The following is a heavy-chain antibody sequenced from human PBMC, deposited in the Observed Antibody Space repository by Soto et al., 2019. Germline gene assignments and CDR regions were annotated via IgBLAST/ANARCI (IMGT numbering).Heavy chain of an antibody. J-gene: IGHJ4*02. CDR2: IIPVFGTT. D-gene: IGHD1-26*01. CDR3: AMGGSPYVWFNEF. Sequence: QERLVQSGAEVKKPGPSMKISCKASGGLFSSFAISWVRQAPGRGLEWMGGIIPVFGTTNYAQKFQDRVTITADESTNTAYMELSSLRYEDTAIYYCAMGGSPYVWFNEFWGQGALVTVTS. V-gene: IGHV1-69*01. CDR1: GGLFSSFA.